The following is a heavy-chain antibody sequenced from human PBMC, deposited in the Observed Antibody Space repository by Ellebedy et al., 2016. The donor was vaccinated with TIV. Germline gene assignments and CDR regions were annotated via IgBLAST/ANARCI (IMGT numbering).Heavy chain of an antibody. CDR3: ASWMRVYKYGMDV. D-gene: IGHD2-2*03. CDR1: GGSISSSSYY. J-gene: IGHJ6*02. CDR2: IYYSGST. V-gene: IGHV4-39*02. Sequence: MPSETLSLTCTVSGGSISSSSYYWGWIRQPPGKGLEWIGSIYYSGSTYYNPSLKSRVTISVDTSKNHFSLKLSSVTAADTAVYYRASWMRVYKYGMDVWGQGTTVTVSS.